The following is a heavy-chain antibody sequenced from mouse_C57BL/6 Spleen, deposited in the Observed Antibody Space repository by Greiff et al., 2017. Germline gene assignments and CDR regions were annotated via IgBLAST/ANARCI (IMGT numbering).Heavy chain of an antibody. V-gene: IGHV7-3*01. CDR3: ASLNYYGSSPWFAY. J-gene: IGHJ3*01. Sequence: EVKLLESGGGLVQPGGSLSLSCAASGFTFTDYYMSWVRQPPGKALEWLGFIRNKANGYTTEYSASVKGRFTISRDNSQSILYLQMNALRAEDSATYYCASLNYYGSSPWFAYWGQGTLVTVSA. CDR1: GFTFTDYY. CDR2: IRNKANGYTT. D-gene: IGHD1-1*01.